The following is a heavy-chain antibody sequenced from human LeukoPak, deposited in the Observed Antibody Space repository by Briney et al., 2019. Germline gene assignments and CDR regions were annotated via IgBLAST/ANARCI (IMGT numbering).Heavy chain of an antibody. D-gene: IGHD3-3*01. V-gene: IGHV3-21*01. CDR2: ITTTFYT. Sequence: GGSLRLSCAASGFTFSSYSFNWVRQVPGKGLEWVSSITTTFYTYYTDSVKGRFTISRDNAKNSLYLQMISLRAEDTAVYYCARDRVVMGHDAFDIWGQGTMVTVSS. J-gene: IGHJ3*02. CDR1: GFTFSSYS. CDR3: ARDRVVMGHDAFDI.